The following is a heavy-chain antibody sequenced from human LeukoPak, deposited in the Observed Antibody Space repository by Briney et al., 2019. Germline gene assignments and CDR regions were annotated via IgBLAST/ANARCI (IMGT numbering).Heavy chain of an antibody. J-gene: IGHJ4*02. CDR2: IYYSGST. D-gene: IGHD3-10*01. V-gene: IGHV4-59*01. CDR1: GGSISSYY. Sequence: PSETLSLTCTVSGGSISSYYWSWIRQPPGKGLEWIGYIYYSGSTNYNPSLKSRVTISVDTSKNLFSLKLSSVTAADTAVYYCARERGAGPFDYWGQGTLVTVSS. CDR3: ARERGAGPFDY.